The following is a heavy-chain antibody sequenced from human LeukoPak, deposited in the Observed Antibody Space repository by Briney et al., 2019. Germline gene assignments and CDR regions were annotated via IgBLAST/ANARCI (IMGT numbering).Heavy chain of an antibody. D-gene: IGHD2-2*02. CDR2: IYYNGST. J-gene: IGHJ6*03. Sequence: SETLSLTCTVSGGSISSSSYYWGWIRQPPGKGLEWIGSIYYNGSTYYNPSLKSRVTISVDTSKNQFSLKLSSVTAADTAVYYCATRGYCSSTSCYIGHYYYYMDVWGKGTTVTVSS. CDR3: ATRGYCSSTSCYIGHYYYYMDV. CDR1: GGSISSSSYY. V-gene: IGHV4-39*01.